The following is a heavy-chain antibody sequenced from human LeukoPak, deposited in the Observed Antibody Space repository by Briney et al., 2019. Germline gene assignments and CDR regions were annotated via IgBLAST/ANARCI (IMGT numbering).Heavy chain of an antibody. CDR1: GFTFSSYG. V-gene: IGHV3-33*01. CDR3: ARGRWPLERGYSGYVDY. D-gene: IGHD5-12*01. Sequence: GGSLRLSCAASGFTFSSYGMHWVRQAPGKGLEWVAVIWYDGSNKYYADSVKGRFTISRDNSKNTLYLKMNSLRAEDTAVYYCARGRWPLERGYSGYVDYWGQGTLVTVSS. J-gene: IGHJ4*02. CDR2: IWYDGSNK.